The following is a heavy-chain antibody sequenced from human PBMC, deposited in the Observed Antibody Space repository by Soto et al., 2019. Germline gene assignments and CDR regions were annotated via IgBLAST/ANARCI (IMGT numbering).Heavy chain of an antibody. J-gene: IGHJ4*02. Sequence: PSETLSLTCAVSGGSFTSNNWWTWVRQPPGQGLEWIGEIYPTGSTNYNPSLKRRVTISLDKSENQFSLKVTALTAADTAVYYCASRDPGTSVDYWGQGTLVTVSS. D-gene: IGHD1-7*01. CDR1: GGSFTSNNW. CDR2: IYPTGST. V-gene: IGHV4-4*02. CDR3: ASRDPGTSVDY.